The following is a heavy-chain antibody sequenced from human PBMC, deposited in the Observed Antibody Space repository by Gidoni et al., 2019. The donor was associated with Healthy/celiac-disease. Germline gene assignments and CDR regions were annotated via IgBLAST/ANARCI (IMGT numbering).Heavy chain of an antibody. J-gene: IGHJ4*01. CDR3: AKLGYCSGGGCYTFDD. CDR2: IRSKAYGWTT. V-gene: IGHV3-49*02. Sequence: LERVGFIRSKAYGWTTEYAASVKGRLSISRDDSKSIAYLQRNSLKTEDTAVYYWAKLGYCSGGGCYTFDDWGQGTLVTVSS. D-gene: IGHD2-15*01.